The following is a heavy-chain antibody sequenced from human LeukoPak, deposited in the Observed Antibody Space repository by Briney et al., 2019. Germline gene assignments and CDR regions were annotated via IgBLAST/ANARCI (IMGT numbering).Heavy chain of an antibody. V-gene: IGHV4-61*01. D-gene: IGHD3-10*01. J-gene: IGHJ4*02. Sequence: SETLSLTCTVSGGSVSSGSYYWSWIRQPPGKGLEWIGYIYYSGSTNYNPSLRSRVTISVDTSKNQFSLKLSSVTAADTAVYYCARVRIASYYYGSGSSMELYYFDYWGQGTLVTVSS. CDR3: ARVRIASYYYGSGSSMELYYFDY. CDR1: GGSVSSGSYY. CDR2: IYYSGST.